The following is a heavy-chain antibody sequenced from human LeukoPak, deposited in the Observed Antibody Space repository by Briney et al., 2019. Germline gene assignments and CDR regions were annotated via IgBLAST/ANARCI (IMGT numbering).Heavy chain of an antibody. CDR2: IYRGGNT. J-gene: IGHJ4*02. V-gene: IGHV3-53*01. Sequence: GGSLRLSCAASGFTVSSNDMSWVRQAPWKGLEWVSAIYRGGNTYYADSVKGRFTISRDNSKNTLYLQMNSLRAEDTAVYYCARHQGITTRDFEYWGQGTLVTVSS. CDR3: ARHQGITTRDFEY. CDR1: GFTVSSND. D-gene: IGHD1-1*01.